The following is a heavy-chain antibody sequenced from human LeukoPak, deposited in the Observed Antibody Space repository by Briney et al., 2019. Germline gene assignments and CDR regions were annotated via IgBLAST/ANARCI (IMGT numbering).Heavy chain of an antibody. V-gene: IGHV4-59*12. CDR2: IYCSGST. CDR3: ARGLNVVVTTYYYYGMDV. Sequence: SETLSLTCTVPGGSLSSYYWSWIRQPPGKGLEWVGYIYCSGSTNYNPSLKSRVTISVDTSKNQFSLKLSSVTAADTAVYYCARGLNVVVTTYYYYGMDVWGQGTTVTVSS. J-gene: IGHJ6*02. D-gene: IGHD3-22*01. CDR1: GGSLSSYY.